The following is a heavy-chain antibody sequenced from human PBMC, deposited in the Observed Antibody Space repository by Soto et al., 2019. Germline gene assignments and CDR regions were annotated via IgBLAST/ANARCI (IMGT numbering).Heavy chain of an antibody. Sequence: GESLKISCAASGFTFSSYAMSWVRQAPGKGLEWVSAISGSGGSTYYADSVKGRFTISRDNSKNTLYLQMNSLRAEDTAVYYCAKAGFLEWLIGVYWGQGTLVTVSS. D-gene: IGHD3-3*01. CDR1: GFTFSSYA. CDR2: ISGSGGST. V-gene: IGHV3-23*01. CDR3: AKAGFLEWLIGVY. J-gene: IGHJ4*02.